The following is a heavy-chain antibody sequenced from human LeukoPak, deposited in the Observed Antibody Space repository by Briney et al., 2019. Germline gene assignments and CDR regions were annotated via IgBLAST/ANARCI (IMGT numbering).Heavy chain of an antibody. V-gene: IGHV4-39*07. CDR2: IYYSGST. Sequence: PSETLSFTCTGYSGSISSSSYDWDWIRQPPGKGLEWIGSIYYSGSTYYNPSLKSRVTISVDTSNKQFSLKLSSVTAADTSAAYCARGRSRDGLVDSFDIWGQGTMVTVSS. J-gene: IGHJ3*02. CDR3: ARGRSRDGLVDSFDI. D-gene: IGHD5-24*01. CDR1: SGSISSSSYD.